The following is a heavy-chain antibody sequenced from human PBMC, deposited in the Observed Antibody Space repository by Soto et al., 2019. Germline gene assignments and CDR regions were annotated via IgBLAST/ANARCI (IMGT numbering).Heavy chain of an antibody. CDR2: INPNSGGT. CDR1: GYTFTGYY. CDR3: ARDPVDTAMARFDY. J-gene: IGHJ4*02. V-gene: IGHV1-2*02. Sequence: GAAVKVSYKASGYTFTGYYMHWVRQAPGQGLEWMGWINPNSGGTNYAQKFQGRVTMTRDTSISTAYMELSRLRSDDTAVYYCARDPVDTAMARFDYWGQGTLVTVSS. D-gene: IGHD5-18*01.